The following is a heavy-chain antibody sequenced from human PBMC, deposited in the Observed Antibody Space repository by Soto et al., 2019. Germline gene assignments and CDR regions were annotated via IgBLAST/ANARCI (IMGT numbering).Heavy chain of an antibody. CDR1: GGSISSYY. D-gene: IGHD2-21*01. J-gene: IGHJ6*02. CDR3: ARGDWPTQMDV. CDR2: IYFSGST. V-gene: IGHV4-59*06. Sequence: SETLSLTCTVSGGSISSYYWSWIRQPPGQGLEWIGYIYFSGSTYYNPSLKSRVIISVDTSKNQFSLRLSSVTAADTAVYYCARGDWPTQMDVWGQGTTVTVS.